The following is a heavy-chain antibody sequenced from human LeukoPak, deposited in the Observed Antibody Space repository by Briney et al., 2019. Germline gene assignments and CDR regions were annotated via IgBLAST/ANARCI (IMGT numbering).Heavy chain of an antibody. Sequence: ASVKVSCKASGYTFTSYGISWVRQAPGQGLEWMGWVSAYNGNTNYAQKFQGRVTMTRDTSISTAYMELSRLRSDDTAVYYCARERSITMIVVVPTTFGYWGQGTLVTVSS. CDR1: GYTFTSYG. V-gene: IGHV1-18*01. CDR3: ARERSITMIVVVPTTFGY. D-gene: IGHD3-22*01. CDR2: VSAYNGNT. J-gene: IGHJ4*02.